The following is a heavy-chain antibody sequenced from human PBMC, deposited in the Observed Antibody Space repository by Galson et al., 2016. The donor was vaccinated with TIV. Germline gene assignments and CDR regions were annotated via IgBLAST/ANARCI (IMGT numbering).Heavy chain of an antibody. J-gene: IGHJ4*02. D-gene: IGHD6-19*01. V-gene: IGHV3-11*04. CDR3: VKAYSSGWFAPFDY. CDR1: GFTFGDYY. CDR2: IGSTGRAI. Sequence: SLRLSCAASGFTFGDYYMSWIRQAPGKGLECISYIGSTGRAIYYADSVKGRFTISRDNSKNTLYLQMSSLRAEDTAVYYCVKAYSSGWFAPFDYWGQGTPVTVSS.